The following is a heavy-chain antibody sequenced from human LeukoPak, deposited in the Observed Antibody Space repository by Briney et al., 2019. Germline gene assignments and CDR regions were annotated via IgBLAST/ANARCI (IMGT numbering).Heavy chain of an antibody. Sequence: SGPALVKPTQTLTLTCTFSGFSLSTSGMCVSWIRQPPGKALEWLARIDWDDDKYYSTSLKTRLTISKDTSKNQVVLTVTNMDPVDTATYYCARIRHYYDSSGYYPHIDYWGQGTLVTVSS. CDR2: IDWDDDK. D-gene: IGHD3-22*01. CDR3: ARIRHYYDSSGYYPHIDY. J-gene: IGHJ4*02. V-gene: IGHV2-70*11. CDR1: GFSLSTSGMC.